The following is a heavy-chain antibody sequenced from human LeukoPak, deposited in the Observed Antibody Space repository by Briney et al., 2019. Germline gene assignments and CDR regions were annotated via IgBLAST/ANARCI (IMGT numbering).Heavy chain of an antibody. V-gene: IGHV3-74*01. D-gene: IGHD2-2*02. CDR2: INTDGSGT. J-gene: IGHJ4*02. CDR3: AKIIVVLPSTISNPYYFDY. CDR1: GFTFSSYW. Sequence: PGGSLRLSCAASGFTFSSYWMHWVRQAPGKGLVWVSRINTDGSGTNYADSVKGRFTISRDNAKNTLYLQMSSLRAEDTAVYYCAKIIVVLPSTISNPYYFDYWGQGTLVTVSS.